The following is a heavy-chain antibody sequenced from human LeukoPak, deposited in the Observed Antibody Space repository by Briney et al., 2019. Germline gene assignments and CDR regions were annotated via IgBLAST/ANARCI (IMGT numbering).Heavy chain of an antibody. CDR2: IIPIFGTA. V-gene: IGHV1-69*05. Sequence: SVKVSCKASGGTFSSYAISWVRQAPGQGLEWMGGIIPIFGTANYAQKFQGRVTITTDESTSTAYMELSSLRSGDTAVYYCARLVLQFISDGEQNAFDIWGQGTMVTVSS. D-gene: IGHD2-8*01. J-gene: IGHJ3*02. CDR3: ARLVLQFISDGEQNAFDI. CDR1: GGTFSSYA.